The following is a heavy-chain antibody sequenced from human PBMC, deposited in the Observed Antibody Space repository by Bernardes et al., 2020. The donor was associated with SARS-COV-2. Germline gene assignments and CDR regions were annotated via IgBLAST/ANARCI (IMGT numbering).Heavy chain of an antibody. D-gene: IGHD2-15*01. Sequence: GGSLRLSCAASGFTFNNYGMHWVRQAPGKGLEWVAIISYDGSNKYYADSVKGRFTISRDNSKNTLYLQMNSLRAEDTAVYYCAKVGSYRRAFDIWGQGTMVTVSS. V-gene: IGHV3-30*18. CDR1: GFTFNNYG. CDR2: ISYDGSNK. CDR3: AKVGSYRRAFDI. J-gene: IGHJ3*02.